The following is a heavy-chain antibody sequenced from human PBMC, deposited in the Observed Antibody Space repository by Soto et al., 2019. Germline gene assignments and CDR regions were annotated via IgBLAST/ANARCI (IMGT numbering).Heavy chain of an antibody. CDR3: ARDSRYCSSTRCYDGKYYYGMDV. D-gene: IGHD2-2*01. CDR2: MNPNSGNT. J-gene: IGHJ6*02. Sequence: QVQLLQSGAEVKKPGASVKVSCKASGYTFTSYDINWVRQATGQGLEWMGWMNPNSGNTGYAQKFQGRVTMTRNTAISTGYMALSSLRSEDTAVYYCARDSRYCSSTRCYDGKYYYGMDVWGQGTTVTVSS. CDR1: GYTFTSYD. V-gene: IGHV1-8*01.